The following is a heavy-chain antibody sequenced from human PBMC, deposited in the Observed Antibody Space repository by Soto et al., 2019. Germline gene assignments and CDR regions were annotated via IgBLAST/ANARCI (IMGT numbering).Heavy chain of an antibody. V-gene: IGHV4-30-2*01. D-gene: IGHD5-18*01. CDR3: AREEYSYGFDY. J-gene: IGHJ4*02. CDR1: GGSISSGGYS. Sequence: PSETLSLTCAVSGGSISSGGYSWSWIRQPPGKGLEWIGYIYHSRSTYYNPSLKSRVTISVDRSKNQFSLKLSSVTAADTAVYYCAREEYSYGFDYWGQGTLVTVSS. CDR2: IYHSRST.